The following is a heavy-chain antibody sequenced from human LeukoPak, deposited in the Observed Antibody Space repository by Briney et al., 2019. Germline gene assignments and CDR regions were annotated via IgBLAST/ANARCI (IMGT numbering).Heavy chain of an antibody. Sequence: SETLSLTCTVSGDSVTNDFFWGWVRQPPGKELEWIGSFCLGRDTYYRPSLKSRVTVSVDTSKNQFSLNLNSVTAADTAVYYCARWASISREPGGFFDHWGQGTLVTVSS. CDR2: FCLGRDT. D-gene: IGHD1-14*01. CDR3: ARWASISREPGGFFDH. J-gene: IGHJ4*02. V-gene: IGHV4-38-2*02. CDR1: GDSVTNDFF.